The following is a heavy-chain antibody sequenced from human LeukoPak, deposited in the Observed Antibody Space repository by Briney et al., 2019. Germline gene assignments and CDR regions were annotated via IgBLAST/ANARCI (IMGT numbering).Heavy chain of an antibody. CDR1: GGSISSYY. D-gene: IGHD3-3*01. CDR2: IYYSGST. Sequence: PSETLSLTCTVSGGSISSYYWSWIRQPPGKGLEWIGYIYYSGSTNYNPSLKSRVTISVDPSKNHFPLKLSAVTAADTAVDHCARGRFLEWLLSFDPWGQGTLVTVSS. CDR3: ARGRFLEWLLSFDP. J-gene: IGHJ5*02. V-gene: IGHV4-59*01.